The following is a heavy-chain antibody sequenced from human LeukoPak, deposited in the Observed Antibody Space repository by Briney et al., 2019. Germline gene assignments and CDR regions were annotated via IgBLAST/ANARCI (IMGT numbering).Heavy chain of an antibody. D-gene: IGHD6-25*01. J-gene: IGHJ4*02. CDR1: GFTFSSYW. Sequence: GGSLRLSCAASGFTFSSYWMHWVRQAPGKGLVWVSRINSDGSSTSYADSVKGRFTISRDNAKSTLYLQMNSLRAEDTAVYYCARLGSQGGVAALDYWGQGTLVTVSS. CDR2: INSDGSST. CDR3: ARLGSQGGVAALDY. V-gene: IGHV3-74*01.